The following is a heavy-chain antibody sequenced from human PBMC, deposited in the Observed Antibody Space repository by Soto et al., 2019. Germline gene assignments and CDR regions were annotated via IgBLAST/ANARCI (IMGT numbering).Heavy chain of an antibody. CDR3: AKDYPECSGGSCYSLGPFS. J-gene: IGHJ5*02. CDR2: ISGSGGST. D-gene: IGHD2-15*01. Sequence: GGSLRLSCAASGFTFSSYAMSWVRQAPGKGLEWVSAISGSGGSTYYADSVKGRFTISRDNSKNTLYLQMNSLRAEDTAVYYCAKDYPECSGGSCYSLGPFSWGQGTLVTVSS. CDR1: GFTFSSYA. V-gene: IGHV3-23*01.